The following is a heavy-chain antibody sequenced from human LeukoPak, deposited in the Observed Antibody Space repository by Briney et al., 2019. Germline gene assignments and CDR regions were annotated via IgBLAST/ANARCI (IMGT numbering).Heavy chain of an antibody. V-gene: IGHV3-66*01. J-gene: IGHJ6*02. CDR1: GFTVSSNY. D-gene: IGHD6-19*01. CDR3: ARVFEQWLVPYYYYGMDV. Sequence: GGSLRLSCAASGFTVSSNYMSRVRQAPGKGLEWVSVIYSGGSTYYADSVKGRFTISRDNSKNTLYLQMNSLRAEDTAVYYCARVFEQWLVPYYYYGMDVWGQGTTVTVSS. CDR2: IYSGGST.